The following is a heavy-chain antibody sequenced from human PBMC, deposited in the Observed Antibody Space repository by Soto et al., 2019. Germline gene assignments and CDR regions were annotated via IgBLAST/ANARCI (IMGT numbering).Heavy chain of an antibody. V-gene: IGHV4-59*01. CDR2: IYHNGYT. CDR3: ARVRDGNHIYFDY. J-gene: IGHJ4*02. CDR1: GGSFSSYY. D-gene: IGHD2-21*01. Sequence: PSETLSLTCTVSGGSFSSYYWSWIRQPPWKGLEWIGYIYHNGYTNHNPSLKSRVTISVDTSKNQFSLKLSSVTAADTAVYYCARVRDGNHIYFDYWGQGALVTVSS.